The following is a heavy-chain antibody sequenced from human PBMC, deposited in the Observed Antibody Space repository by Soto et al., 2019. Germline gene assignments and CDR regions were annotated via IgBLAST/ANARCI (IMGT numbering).Heavy chain of an antibody. V-gene: IGHV3-23*01. J-gene: IGHJ4*02. CDR1: GFTFSSYA. D-gene: IGHD2-15*01. Sequence: PGGSLTLSCAASGFTFSSYAMSWVRQAPGKGLEWVSAISGSGGSTYYADSVKGRFTISRDNSKNTLYLQMNSLRAEDTAVYYCAKDRRIVVVVLDYLGQGTLVTVSS. CDR2: ISGSGGST. CDR3: AKDRRIVVVVLDY.